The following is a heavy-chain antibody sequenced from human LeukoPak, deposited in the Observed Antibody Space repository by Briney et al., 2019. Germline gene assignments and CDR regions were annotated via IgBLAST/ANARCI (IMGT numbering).Heavy chain of an antibody. CDR2: ITPYNGNT. CDR1: GYTFSNYG. D-gene: IGHD2-8*02. Sequence: ASVKVSCKTSGYTFSNYGFSWVRQAPGLGLECMGWITPYNGNTNYAQKFQGRLTMTTDTSTSTAYMELTSLTSDDAAVYYCARDPSPHLGDTWYYLDYWGQGTLVTVSS. J-gene: IGHJ4*02. CDR3: ARDPSPHLGDTWYYLDY. V-gene: IGHV1-18*01.